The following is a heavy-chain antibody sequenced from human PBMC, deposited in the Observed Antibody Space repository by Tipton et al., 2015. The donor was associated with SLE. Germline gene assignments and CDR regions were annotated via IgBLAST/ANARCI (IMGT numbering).Heavy chain of an antibody. CDR2: IYYSGRT. V-gene: IGHV4-59*01. D-gene: IGHD1-1*01. CDR1: RGSISSFY. Sequence: TLSLTCTVSRGSISSFYRSWIRQPPGKGLEWIGCIYYSGRTNYNPSLKSRVPISVNTSKNQFSLKLSSVTAADTAVYYCAREARSTTGTTEGWFDPWGQGTLVTVSS. CDR3: AREARSTTGTTEGWFDP. J-gene: IGHJ5*02.